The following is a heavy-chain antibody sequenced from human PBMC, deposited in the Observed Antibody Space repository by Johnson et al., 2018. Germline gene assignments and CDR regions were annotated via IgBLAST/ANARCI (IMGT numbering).Heavy chain of an antibody. D-gene: IGHD3-10*01. Sequence: VQLVESGGGLVQPGGSLRLSCAASGFTFSSYWMSWVRQAPGKGLEWVANIKQDGSEKYYVDSVKGRFTISRDNAKNSLYLQMNSLRVEDTAVYYCARENMVRLTNTDAFDIWGQGTMVTVSS. J-gene: IGHJ3*02. V-gene: IGHV3-7*01. CDR3: ARENMVRLTNTDAFDI. CDR1: GFTFSSYW. CDR2: IKQDGSEK.